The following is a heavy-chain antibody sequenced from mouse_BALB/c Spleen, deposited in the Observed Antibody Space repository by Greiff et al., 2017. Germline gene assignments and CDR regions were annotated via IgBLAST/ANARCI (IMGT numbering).Heavy chain of an antibody. Sequence: QVQLQQSGPELVKPGASVKMSCKASGYTFTSYYIHWVKQRPGQGLEWIGWIYPGDGSTKYNEKFKGKTTLTADKSSSTAYMLLSSLTSEDSAIYFCARGGYGNPWFAYWGQGTLVTVSA. CDR2: IYPGDGST. V-gene: IGHV1S56*01. CDR1: GYTFTSYY. CDR3: ARGGYGNPWFAY. D-gene: IGHD2-1*01. J-gene: IGHJ3*01.